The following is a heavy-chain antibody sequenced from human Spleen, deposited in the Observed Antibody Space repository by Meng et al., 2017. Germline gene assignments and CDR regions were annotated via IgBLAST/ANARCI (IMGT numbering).Heavy chain of an antibody. CDR2: IGHAGYT. J-gene: IGHJ5*02. Sequence: QPQLQESGPGLVKPSETLSLTCTVSDDAIFTSGYYGGWIRQSPGKGLEWIGSIGHAGYTYYTPSLKSRVVVSLDTSKSQLSLILTSVTAADTAVYYCVRSSAWVRTGFDPWGQGTLVTVSS. CDR3: VRSSAWVRTGFDP. V-gene: IGHV4-39*01. CDR1: DDAIFTSGYY. D-gene: IGHD6-19*01.